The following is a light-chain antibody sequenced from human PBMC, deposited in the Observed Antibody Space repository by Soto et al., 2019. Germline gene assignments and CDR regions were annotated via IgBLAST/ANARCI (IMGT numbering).Light chain of an antibody. V-gene: IGKV3-20*01. Sequence: EIVLTQSPGSLSLSPGERATLSCRASQSIAANYLAWYQQKPGQAPRLLIYVTSSTATGIPDRFSVSGSGTDFTLTIRRLEPEDFAVYYCQQYGTAPLTFGGGTKVEIK. CDR2: VTS. J-gene: IGKJ4*01. CDR1: QSIAANY. CDR3: QQYGTAPLT.